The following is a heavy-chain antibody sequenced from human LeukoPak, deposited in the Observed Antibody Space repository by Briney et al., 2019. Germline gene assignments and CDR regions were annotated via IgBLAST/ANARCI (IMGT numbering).Heavy chain of an antibody. CDR2: ISFSGVTT. V-gene: IGHV3-23*01. CDR1: GFTFSSCA. D-gene: IGHD2-15*01. J-gene: IGHJ5*02. CDR3: AKALLTRYCSGGTCYGPRWFDP. Sequence: GGSLRLSCAASGFTFSSCAMSWVRQAPGKGLEWVSSISFSGVTTHYADSVKGRFTISRDNSKNTLFLQMTSLRAEDTAVYYCAKALLTRYCSGGTCYGPRWFDPWGQGTLVTVSS.